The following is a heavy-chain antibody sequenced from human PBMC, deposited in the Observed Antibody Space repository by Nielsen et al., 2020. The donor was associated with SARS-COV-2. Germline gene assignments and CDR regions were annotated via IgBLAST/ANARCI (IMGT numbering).Heavy chain of an antibody. Sequence: SLKISCAASGFTFDDYAMHWVRQAPGKGLEWVSGISWNSGSIGYADSVKGRFTISRDNAKNSLYLQMNSLRAEDTALYYYAKVGDAFDIWGQGTMVTFSS. V-gene: IGHV3-9*01. CDR2: ISWNSGSI. CDR3: AKVGDAFDI. CDR1: GFTFDDYA. J-gene: IGHJ3*02.